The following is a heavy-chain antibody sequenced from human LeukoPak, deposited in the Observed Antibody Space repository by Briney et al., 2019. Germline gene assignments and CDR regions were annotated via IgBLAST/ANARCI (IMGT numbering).Heavy chain of an antibody. J-gene: IGHJ4*02. Sequence: SETLSLTCAVYGGFFSGYYWSWIRQPPGKGLEWIGEINHSGSTNYNPSLKSRVTISVDTSKNQFSLKLSSVTAADTAVYYCARASSIGYSYGKDFDYWGQGTLVTVSS. CDR3: ARASSIGYSYGKDFDY. CDR2: INHSGST. D-gene: IGHD5-18*01. V-gene: IGHV4-34*01. CDR1: GGFFSGYY.